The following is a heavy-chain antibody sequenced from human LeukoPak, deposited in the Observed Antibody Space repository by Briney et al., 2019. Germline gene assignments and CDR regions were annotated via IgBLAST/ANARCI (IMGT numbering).Heavy chain of an antibody. J-gene: IGHJ4*01. CDR1: GDSINDYY. V-gene: IGHV4-59*08. CDR3: ARRKAKTLNYFDY. Sequence: KPSETQTLTCTVSGDSINDYYWTWTRQPPGKGLEWIGYIYYSGNTNYNPSLKSRVTISLDTSKNQFSLKLTSVTAADTAMYYCARRKAKTLNYFDYWG. CDR2: IYYSGNT.